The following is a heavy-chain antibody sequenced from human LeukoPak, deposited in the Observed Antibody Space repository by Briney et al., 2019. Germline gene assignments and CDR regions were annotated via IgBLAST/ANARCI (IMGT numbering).Heavy chain of an antibody. Sequence: NPSETLSLTCTVSGGSISSYYWGWFRQPAGKGLEWIGRIYTSGSTNYNPSLKSRVTMSVDTSKNQFSLKLSSVTAADTAVYYCAREGFVRGPDYWGQGTLVTVSS. J-gene: IGHJ4*02. CDR1: GGSISSYY. CDR2: IYTSGST. V-gene: IGHV4-4*07. CDR3: AREGFVRGPDY. D-gene: IGHD2-21*01.